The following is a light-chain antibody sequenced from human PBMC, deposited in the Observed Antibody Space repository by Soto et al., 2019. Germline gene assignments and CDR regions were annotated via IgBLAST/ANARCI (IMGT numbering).Light chain of an antibody. CDR2: GAS. V-gene: IGKV3-20*01. CDR1: QSVSRR. CDR3: QQYGGSPIT. J-gene: IGKJ5*01. Sequence: EIVLTHFPGTLSLSPWGIATLSCGASQSVSRRLAWYQHRPGQSPRLLISGASMRASGVPVRFSGSGSGTDFTLTISRLEPEDFAVYYCQQYGGSPITFGLGTRLEIK.